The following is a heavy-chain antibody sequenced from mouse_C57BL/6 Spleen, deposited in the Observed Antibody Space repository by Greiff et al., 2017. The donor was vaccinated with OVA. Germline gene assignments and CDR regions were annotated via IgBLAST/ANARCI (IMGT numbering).Heavy chain of an antibody. CDR2: IAPSDSYT. CDR1: GYTFTTYW. CDR3: ARKHYYTMDY. Sequence: QVQLQQPGAEFVMPGASVKLSCKASGYTFTTYWMHWVKQRPGQGLEWIGEIAPSDSYTNYNQKFKGKSTLSVDKSSSTVYMQLSSLTSEDSAVYYCARKHYYTMDYWGQGTSVTVSS. J-gene: IGHJ4*01. V-gene: IGHV1-69*01.